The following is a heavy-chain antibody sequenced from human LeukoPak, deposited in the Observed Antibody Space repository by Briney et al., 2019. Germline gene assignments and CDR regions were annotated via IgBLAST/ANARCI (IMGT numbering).Heavy chain of an antibody. V-gene: IGHV1-24*01. CDR3: ATSVGATLDAFDI. J-gene: IGHJ3*02. Sequence: GASVKVSCKVSGYTLSELSMHWVRQAPGKGLEWVGGFYPEDGETIYAQKFRGRVTMTEDTSTDTAYMELSCLRSEDTAVYYCATSVGATLDAFDIWGQGTMVTVSS. CDR1: GYTLSELS. D-gene: IGHD1-26*01. CDR2: FYPEDGET.